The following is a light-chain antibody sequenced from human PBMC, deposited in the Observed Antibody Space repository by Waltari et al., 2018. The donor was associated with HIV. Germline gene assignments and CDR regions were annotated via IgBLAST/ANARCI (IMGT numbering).Light chain of an antibody. Sequence: DIVMTQSTDSLAVSLGERATINCKSSQSVLYSSNNKNYLAWYQQKPGQPPKLLIYWASTRDSGVPDRFSGSGSGTDFTLTISSLQAEDVAVYYCQQYYSTPRTFGQGTKVEIK. V-gene: IGKV4-1*01. J-gene: IGKJ1*01. CDR1: QSVLYSSNNKNY. CDR3: QQYYSTPRT. CDR2: WAS.